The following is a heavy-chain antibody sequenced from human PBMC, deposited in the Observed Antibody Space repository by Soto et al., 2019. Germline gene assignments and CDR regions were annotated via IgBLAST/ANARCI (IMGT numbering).Heavy chain of an antibody. D-gene: IGHD2-2*01. Sequence: QVQLVESGGGVVQPGRSLRLSCAASGFTFSPYAMHWVRQAPGKGLEWVAVISYDGNNKNYADSVKGRLAISRDNSRNTLYLQMNSLRAEDTAVYYCASARLDTPALDYWGQGTLVTVSS. CDR2: ISYDGNNK. CDR3: ASARLDTPALDY. V-gene: IGHV3-30*09. CDR1: GFTFSPYA. J-gene: IGHJ4*02.